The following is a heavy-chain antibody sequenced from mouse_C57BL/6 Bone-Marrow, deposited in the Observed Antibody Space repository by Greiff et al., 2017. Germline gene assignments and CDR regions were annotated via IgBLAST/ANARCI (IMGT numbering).Heavy chain of an antibody. Sequence: VQGVESGAELVRPGASVKLSCKASGYTFTDYYINWVKQRPGQGLEWIARIYPGSGNTYYNEKFKGKATLTAEKSSSTAYMQLSSLTSEDSAVYFCARGGLRLAYWGQGTLVTVSA. V-gene: IGHV1-76*01. CDR2: IYPGSGNT. CDR1: GYTFTDYY. CDR3: ARGGLRLAY. J-gene: IGHJ3*01. D-gene: IGHD2-4*01.